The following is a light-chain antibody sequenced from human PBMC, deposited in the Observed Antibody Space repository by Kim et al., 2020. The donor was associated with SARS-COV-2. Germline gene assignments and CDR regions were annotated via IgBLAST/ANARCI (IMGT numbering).Light chain of an antibody. CDR1: QSVRSNY. Sequence: PGERATVSCRASQSVRSNYLAWYQQKPGQAPRILIYGASSRATGIPDRFSGSGSETDFILTISRLDPEDFAVYYCQHYGTSPLTFGGGTKVDIK. CDR3: QHYGTSPLT. V-gene: IGKV3-20*01. J-gene: IGKJ4*01. CDR2: GAS.